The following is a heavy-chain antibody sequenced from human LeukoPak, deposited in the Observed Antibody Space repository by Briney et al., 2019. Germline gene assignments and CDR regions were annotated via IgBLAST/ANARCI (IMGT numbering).Heavy chain of an antibody. CDR1: GGSISSSSYY. CDR2: IYYSGST. V-gene: IGHV4-39*02. J-gene: IGHJ4*02. Sequence: PSETLSLTCTVSGGSISSSSYYWGWIRQPPGKGLEWIGSIYYSGSTYYNPSLKSRVTISVDTSKNQFSLKLSSVTAADTAVYYCARDPMGHYDYGDYAVAYWGQGTLVTVSS. CDR3: ARDPMGHYDYGDYAVAY. D-gene: IGHD4-17*01.